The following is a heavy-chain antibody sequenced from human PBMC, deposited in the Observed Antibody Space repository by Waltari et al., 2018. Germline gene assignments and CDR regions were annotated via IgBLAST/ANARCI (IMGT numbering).Heavy chain of an antibody. Sequence: EVQLVESGGGLVKPGGSLRLSCAASGFTFSSYSMNWVRQAPVKGLEWVSSISSSSRYIYYADSVKGRFTISRDNAKNSLYLQMNSLRAEDTAVYYCARDPPHWNYAAFDIWGQGTMVTVSS. CDR3: ARDPPHWNYAAFDI. V-gene: IGHV3-21*01. CDR1: GFTFSSYS. J-gene: IGHJ3*02. CDR2: ISSSSRYI. D-gene: IGHD1-7*01.